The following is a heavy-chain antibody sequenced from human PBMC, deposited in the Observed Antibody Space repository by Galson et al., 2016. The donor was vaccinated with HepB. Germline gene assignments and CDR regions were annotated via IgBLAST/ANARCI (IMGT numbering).Heavy chain of an antibody. CDR3: AKGYSYGYWGS. Sequence: TLSLTCTVSGGSINSSGYYWTWIRQRPGMDLEWIGYIYYGGTRFYNPSLKSRLTISIDTSKAQFSLRLSSVTAADTAVYYCAKGYSYGYWGSWGPGTLVTVSS. V-gene: IGHV4-31*03. CDR2: IYYGGTR. D-gene: IGHD5-18*01. CDR1: GGSINSSGYY. J-gene: IGHJ5*02.